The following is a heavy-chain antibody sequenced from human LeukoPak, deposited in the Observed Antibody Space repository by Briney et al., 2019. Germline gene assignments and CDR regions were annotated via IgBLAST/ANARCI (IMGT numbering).Heavy chain of an antibody. Sequence: ASVKVSCKASRYTFTSYYMHWVRQAPGQGLEWMGIINPSGGSTSYAQKFQGGVTMTRDTSTSTVYMELSSLRSEDTAVYYCARGPPQQLVDYWGQGTLVTVSS. J-gene: IGHJ4*02. CDR3: ARGPPQQLVDY. V-gene: IGHV1-46*01. CDR1: RYTFTSYY. CDR2: INPSGGST. D-gene: IGHD6-13*01.